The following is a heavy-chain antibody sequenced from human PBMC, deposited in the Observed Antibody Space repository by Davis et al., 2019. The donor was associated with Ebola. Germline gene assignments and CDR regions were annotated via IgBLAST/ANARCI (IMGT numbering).Heavy chain of an antibody. J-gene: IGHJ6*02. CDR1: GFTFSSYW. CDR2: IKQDGSEK. Sequence: GESLKISCAASGFTFSSYWMSWVRQAPGKGLEWVANIKQDGSEKYYVDSVKGRFTISRDNAKNSLYLQMNSLRAEDTGVYYCARDKFQAGSGWYRGRYYYYGMDVWGQGTTVTVSS. CDR3: ARDKFQAGSGWYRGRYYYYGMDV. D-gene: IGHD6-19*01. V-gene: IGHV3-7*01.